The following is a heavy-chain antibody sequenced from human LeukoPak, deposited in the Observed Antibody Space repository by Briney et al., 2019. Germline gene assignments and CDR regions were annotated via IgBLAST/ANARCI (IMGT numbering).Heavy chain of an antibody. Sequence: GGSLRLSCAASGFTFSSYAMSWVRQAPGKGLEWVSTISGSGGSTYYADSVKGRFTISRDNSKNTLYLQMNGLRVEDTAIYYCAKDEGAVADHWGQGTLVTVSS. CDR3: AKDEGAVADH. V-gene: IGHV3-23*01. D-gene: IGHD6-19*01. CDR1: GFTFSSYA. CDR2: ISGSGGST. J-gene: IGHJ4*02.